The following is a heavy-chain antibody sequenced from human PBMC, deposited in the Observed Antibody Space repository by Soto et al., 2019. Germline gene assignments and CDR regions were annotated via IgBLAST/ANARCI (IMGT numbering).Heavy chain of an antibody. D-gene: IGHD2-15*01. Sequence: QVPLVQSGGEVKKPGASVTVSCRASGYTFTSFSISWVRQAPGQGLDWMGWVSAYNDDTRYAQKLQGRVTMTTDRSTSTAYMELRSLTSDDTAVYYCAREYCSGGSCYGVDYWGQGTLVIVSS. V-gene: IGHV1-18*01. J-gene: IGHJ4*02. CDR1: GYTFTSFS. CDR3: AREYCSGGSCYGVDY. CDR2: VSAYNDDT.